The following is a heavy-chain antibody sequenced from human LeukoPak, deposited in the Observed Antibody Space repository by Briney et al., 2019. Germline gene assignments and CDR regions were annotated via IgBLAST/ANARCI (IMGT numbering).Heavy chain of an antibody. V-gene: IGHV4-39*01. CDR1: GASLSRTSYY. CDR3: ARQEYDSSGYYSDY. CDR2: IYYSGST. J-gene: IGHJ4*02. Sequence: SETLSLTCTVSGASLSRTSYYWGWIRQPPGKGLEWIGSIYYSGSTYYNPSLKSRVTTSADTSRNQFSLKLSSGTAADTAVYYCARQEYDSSGYYSDYWGQGTLVTVSS. D-gene: IGHD3-22*01.